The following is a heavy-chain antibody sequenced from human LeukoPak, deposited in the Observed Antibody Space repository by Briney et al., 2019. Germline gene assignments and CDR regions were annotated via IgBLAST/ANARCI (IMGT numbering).Heavy chain of an antibody. D-gene: IGHD4-17*01. CDR1: GGSISSSNW. Sequence: SETLSLTCAVSGGSISSSNWWSWVRQPPGKGLEWIGEIYESGNTNYNPSLKSRVTISLDKSKDQFSLKLSSVTAADTAVYYCARGPLTVTRGFDPWGQGTLVTVSS. J-gene: IGHJ5*02. V-gene: IGHV4-4*02. CDR2: IYESGNT. CDR3: ARGPLTVTRGFDP.